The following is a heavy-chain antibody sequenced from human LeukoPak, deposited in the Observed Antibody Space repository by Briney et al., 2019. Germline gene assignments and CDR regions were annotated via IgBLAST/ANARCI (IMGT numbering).Heavy chain of an antibody. CDR2: IDHSGSS. V-gene: IGHV4-38-2*02. CDR1: GGSISSDYY. Sequence: SETLSLTCTVSGGSISSDYYWGWIRQPPGKGLEWIAVIDHSGSSHYDPSLKSRVAMSVGTSKNQFSLRLDSVTAADTAVYFCARDGPSRPFTIWGQGILVTVSS. J-gene: IGHJ4*02. D-gene: IGHD5-24*01. CDR3: ARDGPSRPFTI.